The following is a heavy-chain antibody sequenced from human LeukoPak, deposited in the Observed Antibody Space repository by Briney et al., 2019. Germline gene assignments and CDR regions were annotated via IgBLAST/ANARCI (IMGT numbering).Heavy chain of an antibody. V-gene: IGHV3-23*01. CDR1: GFTFNSYA. D-gene: IGHD3-22*01. CDR2: ISGGGSST. CDR3: AKDGVRDYYDSSGYHPNDAFDF. J-gene: IGHJ3*01. Sequence: PGGSLRLSCVASGFTFNSYAMNWVRQAPGKGLAWVSSISGGGSSTYYAGSVKGRFTISRDNSKNTLYLQMSSLRAEDTAVYYCAKDGVRDYYDSSGYHPNDAFDFWGQGTRVTVSS.